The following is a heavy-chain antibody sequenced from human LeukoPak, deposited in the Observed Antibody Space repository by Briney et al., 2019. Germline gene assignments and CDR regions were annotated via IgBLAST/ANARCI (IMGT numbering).Heavy chain of an antibody. J-gene: IGHJ4*02. V-gene: IGHV1-2*02. CDR1: GYTFTGYY. CDR3: ARDPFVVVPGAIGYFDY. CDR2: INPNSGGT. Sequence: GASVKVSCKASGYTFTGYYMHWVRQAPGQGLEWMGWINPNSGGTNYAQKFQGRVTMTRATSISTAYMELSRLRSDDTAVYYCARDPFVVVPGAIGYFDYWGQGTLVTVSS. D-gene: IGHD2-2*02.